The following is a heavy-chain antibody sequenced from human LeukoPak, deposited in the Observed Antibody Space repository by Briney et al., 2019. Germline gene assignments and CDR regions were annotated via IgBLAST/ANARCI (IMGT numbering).Heavy chain of an antibody. CDR2: ISGSGGST. Sequence: GGSLRLSCAASGFAFSSYAMSRVRQAPGKGLEWVSAISGSGGSTYYADSVKGRFTISRDNSKNTLYLQMNSLRAEDTAVYYCAKDLSPAGEVVTPGYWGQGTLVTVSS. D-gene: IGHD2-21*02. V-gene: IGHV3-23*01. CDR3: AKDLSPAGEVVTPGY. J-gene: IGHJ4*02. CDR1: GFAFSSYA.